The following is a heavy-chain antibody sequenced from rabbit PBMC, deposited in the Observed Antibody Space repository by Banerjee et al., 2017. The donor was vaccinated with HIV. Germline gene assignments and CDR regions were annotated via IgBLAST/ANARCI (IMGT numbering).Heavy chain of an antibody. CDR3: ARGGAAYVGYGAGTWYFNL. CDR2: IYAGSSGST. J-gene: IGHJ4*01. CDR1: GFSFSSSYY. Sequence: QSLEESGGDLVKPGASLTLTCTASGFSFSSSYYMCWVRQAPGKGLEWIACIYAGSSGSTYYASWVNGRFTISKPSSTTVTLQMTSLTVADTATYFCARGGAAYVGYGAGTWYFNLWGPGTLVTVS. D-gene: IGHD7-1*01. V-gene: IGHV1S40*01.